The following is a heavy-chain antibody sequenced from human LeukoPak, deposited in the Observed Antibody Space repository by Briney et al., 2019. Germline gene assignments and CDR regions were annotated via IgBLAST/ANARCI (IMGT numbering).Heavy chain of an antibody. V-gene: IGHV4-59*08. J-gene: IGHJ4*02. D-gene: IGHD3-22*01. Sequence: SGSTNYNPSLKSRVTISVDTSKNQFSLKLSSVTAADTAVYYCARTQTYYYDSSGYYFDYWGQGTLVTVSS. CDR3: ARTQTYYYDSSGYYFDY. CDR2: SGST.